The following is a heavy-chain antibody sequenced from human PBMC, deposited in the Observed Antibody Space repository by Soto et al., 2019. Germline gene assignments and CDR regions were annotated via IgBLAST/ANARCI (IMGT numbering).Heavy chain of an antibody. V-gene: IGHV1-18*01. J-gene: IGHJ4*02. CDR1: GYTFTSYG. CDR2: ISAYNGNT. CDR3: ARECSTLSMVRGVDY. Sequence: ASVKVCCKASGYTFTSYGISWVRQAPGQGLEWMGWISAYNGNTNYAQKLQGRVTMTTDTSTSTAYMELRSLRSDDTAVYYCARECSTLSMVRGVDYWCQRNLVTVSS. D-gene: IGHD3-10*01.